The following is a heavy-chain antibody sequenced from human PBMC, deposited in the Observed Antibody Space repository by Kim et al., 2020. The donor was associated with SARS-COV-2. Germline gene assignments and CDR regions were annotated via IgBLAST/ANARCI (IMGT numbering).Heavy chain of an antibody. V-gene: IGHV4-4*02. CDR3: AREGGSGSYPQGMDV. D-gene: IGHD3-10*01. Sequence: SETLSLTCAVSGGSISSSNWWSWVRQPPGKGLEWIGEIYHSGSTNYNPSLKSRVTISVDKSKNQFSLKLSSVTAADTAVYYCAREGGSGSYPQGMDVWGQGTTVTVSS. CDR1: GGSISSSNW. CDR2: IYHSGST. J-gene: IGHJ6*02.